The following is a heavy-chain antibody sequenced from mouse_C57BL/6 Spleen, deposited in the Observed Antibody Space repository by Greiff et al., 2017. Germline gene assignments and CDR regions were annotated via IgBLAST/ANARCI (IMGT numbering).Heavy chain of an antibody. CDR3: VRDKEYSNSFAY. V-gene: IGHV10-3*01. J-gene: IGHJ3*01. Sequence: EVQLVESGGGLVQPTGSLKLSCAASGFTFNTYAMHWVRQAPGKGLEWVARIRSKSSNYATYYADSVKDRFTISRDDSQSMLYLQMNNLKTEDTAMYYCVRDKEYSNSFAYWGQGTLVTVSA. D-gene: IGHD2-5*01. CDR1: GFTFNTYA. CDR2: IRSKSSNYAT.